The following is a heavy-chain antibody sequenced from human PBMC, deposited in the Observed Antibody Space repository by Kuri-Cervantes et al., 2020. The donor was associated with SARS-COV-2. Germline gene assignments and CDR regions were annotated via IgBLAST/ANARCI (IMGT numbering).Heavy chain of an antibody. Sequence: GSLRLSCAVSGYSISSGYYWGWIRQPPGKGLEWIGSIYHSGSTYYNPSLKSRVTISVDTSKNQFSLKLSSVTAADTAVYYCARRGLGFGELFYFDYWGQGTLVTVSS. CDR2: IYHSGST. CDR3: ARRGLGFGELFYFDY. D-gene: IGHD3-10*01. J-gene: IGHJ4*02. V-gene: IGHV4-38-2*01. CDR1: GYSISSGYY.